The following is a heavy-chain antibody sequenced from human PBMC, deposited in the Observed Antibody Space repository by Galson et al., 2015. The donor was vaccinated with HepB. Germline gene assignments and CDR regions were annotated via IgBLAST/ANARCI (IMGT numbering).Heavy chain of an antibody. J-gene: IGHJ4*02. V-gene: IGHV3-9*01. CDR2: ISWNSGSI. CDR3: ARYQLLYGGFDY. Sequence: SPRLSCAASGFTFDDYAMHWVRQAPGKGLEWVSGISWNSGSIGYADSVKGRFTISRDNAKNSLYLQMNSLRAEDTALYYCARYQLLYGGFDYWGQGTLVTVSS. D-gene: IGHD2-2*02. CDR1: GFTFDDYA.